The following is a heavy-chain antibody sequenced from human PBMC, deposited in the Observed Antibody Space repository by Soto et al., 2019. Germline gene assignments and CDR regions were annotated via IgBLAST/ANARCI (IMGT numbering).Heavy chain of an antibody. CDR3: ARDQSLRVVTAILGY. CDR2: ISYDGSNK. J-gene: IGHJ4*02. D-gene: IGHD2-21*02. V-gene: IGHV3-30-3*01. Sequence: QVQLVESGGGVVQPGRSLRLSCAASGFTFSSYAMHWVRQAPGKGLEWVAVISYDGSNKYYADSVKGRFTISRDNSKNPLYLQMNSLRAEDTAVYYCARDQSLRVVTAILGYWGQGTLVTVSS. CDR1: GFTFSSYA.